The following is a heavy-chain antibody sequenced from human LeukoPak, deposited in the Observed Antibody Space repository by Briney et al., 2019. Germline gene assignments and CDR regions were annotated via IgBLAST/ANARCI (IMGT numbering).Heavy chain of an antibody. V-gene: IGHV1-69*13. CDR2: IIPIFGTA. D-gene: IGHD3-9*01. Sequence: ASVKVSCKASGRTFTTYAISWVRQAPGQELEWMGGIIPIFGTANSAQKFQGRVTITADESTSTAYMELSSLRSEDTAVYYCARDGRGGLRYFDWLPYYWGQGTLVTVSS. CDR1: GRTFTTYA. J-gene: IGHJ4*02. CDR3: ARDGRGGLRYFDWLPYY.